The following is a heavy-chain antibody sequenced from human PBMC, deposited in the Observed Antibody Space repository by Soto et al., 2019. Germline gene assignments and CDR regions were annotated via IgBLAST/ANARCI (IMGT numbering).Heavy chain of an antibody. D-gene: IGHD1-26*01. CDR1: GFTLSDHY. CDR2: TRNKANSYTT. Sequence: EVQLVESGGGLVQPGGSLRLSCAASGFTLSDHYMDWVRQAPGKGLEWVGRTRNKANSYTTEYAASVKGRFTISRDDSKNSLNLQMNSLKTEDTAVYFCVRVKDSDYYFDYWGQGTLVTVSS. V-gene: IGHV3-72*01. CDR3: VRVKDSDYYFDY. J-gene: IGHJ4*02.